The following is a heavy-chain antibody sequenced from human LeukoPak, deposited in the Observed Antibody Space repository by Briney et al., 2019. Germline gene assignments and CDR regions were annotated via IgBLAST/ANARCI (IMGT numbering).Heavy chain of an antibody. D-gene: IGHD2-15*01. CDR1: GGTFSSSA. V-gene: IGHV1-69*04. Sequence: SVKVSCKASGGTFSSSAITRVRQAPGQGLEWMGRIIPVLNITSYAQKFQGSVTITADKSTSTAYMELSSLRSEDTAVYYCARVLSGGSSRGGYYYYGMDVWGQGTTVTVSS. J-gene: IGHJ6*02. CDR2: IIPVLNIT. CDR3: ARVLSGGSSRGGYYYYGMDV.